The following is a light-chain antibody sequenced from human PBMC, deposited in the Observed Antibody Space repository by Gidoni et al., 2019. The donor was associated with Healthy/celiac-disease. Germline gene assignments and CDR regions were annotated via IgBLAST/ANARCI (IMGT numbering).Light chain of an antibody. Sequence: AIRMTQSPSSLSASTGDRVTITCRASQGISSYLAWYQQKPGKAPKLLIYAASTLQSGVPSSFSGSGSGTDFTLTISCLQSEDFATYYCQQYYSYPPTFGGXTKVEIK. CDR1: QGISSY. J-gene: IGKJ4*01. V-gene: IGKV1-8*01. CDR2: AAS. CDR3: QQYYSYPPT.